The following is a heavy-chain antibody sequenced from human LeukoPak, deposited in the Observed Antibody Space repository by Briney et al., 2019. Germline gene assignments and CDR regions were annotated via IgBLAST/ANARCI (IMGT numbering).Heavy chain of an antibody. CDR2: VYSSGST. D-gene: IGHD3-22*01. Sequence: SETLSLTCTVSGGSISSYYWSWIRQPAGKGLEWIGRVYSSGSTNYNPSLKSRVIVSVDTSKNQFSLKLSSVTAADTAVYYCARYRGSGYYYFDFWGQGTLVTVSS. CDR1: GGSISSYY. CDR3: ARYRGSGYYYFDF. J-gene: IGHJ4*02. V-gene: IGHV4-4*07.